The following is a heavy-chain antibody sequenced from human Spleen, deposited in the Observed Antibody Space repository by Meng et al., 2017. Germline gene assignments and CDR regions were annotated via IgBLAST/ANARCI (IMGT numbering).Heavy chain of an antibody. D-gene: IGHD3-16*02. CDR1: GYTFTSYG. CDR2: INPSGGST. V-gene: IGHV1-46*01. Sequence: ASVKVFCKAPGYTFTSYGISWVRQAPGQGLVWMGIINPSGGSTRYAQKFQGRVTMTRDTSTSTVYLELSSLRSEDTAVYYCARALRLGELSSFYYYYGMDVWGQGTTVTVSS. J-gene: IGHJ6*02. CDR3: ARALRLGELSSFYYYYGMDV.